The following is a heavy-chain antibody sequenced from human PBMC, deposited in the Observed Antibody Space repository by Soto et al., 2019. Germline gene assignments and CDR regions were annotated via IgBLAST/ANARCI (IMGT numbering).Heavy chain of an antibody. CDR3: ARAGGSSRMYYYYYYMDV. V-gene: IGHV1-8*01. CDR2: MNPNSGNT. Sequence: ASVKVSCKASGYTFTSYDINWVRQATGQGLEWMGWMNPNSGNTGYAQKFQGRVTMTRNTSISTAYMELSSLRSEDTAVYYCARAGGSSRMYYYYYYMDVWGKGTTVTVSS. CDR1: GYTFTSYD. D-gene: IGHD6-6*01. J-gene: IGHJ6*03.